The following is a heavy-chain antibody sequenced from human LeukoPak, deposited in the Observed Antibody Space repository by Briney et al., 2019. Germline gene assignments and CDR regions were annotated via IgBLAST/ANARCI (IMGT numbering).Heavy chain of an antibody. CDR2: IYSTGGT. J-gene: IGHJ4*02. Sequence: SETLSLTCTVSGASYWGWVRQSPEMGLEWIGSIYSTGGTYYNPSLKSRLTISLDTSKRQFSLKMTSMTAADTAVYYCASLRADGGNYPRFDYWGQGTLVTVSS. D-gene: IGHD4-23*01. CDR1: GASY. CDR3: ASLRADGGNYPRFDY. V-gene: IGHV4-39*07.